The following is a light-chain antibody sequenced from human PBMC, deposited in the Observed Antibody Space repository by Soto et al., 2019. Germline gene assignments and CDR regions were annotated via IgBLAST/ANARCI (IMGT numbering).Light chain of an antibody. CDR2: GAS. CDR1: QSLNSNY. V-gene: IGKV3-20*01. CDR3: QQYGSSPPWT. J-gene: IGKJ1*01. Sequence: IVLTQSPATLSLSPGERATLSCRASQSLNSNYLAWYQQKPCQAHRLIIYGASSRATGIPDRFSGSGSGTDFTLTISRLEPEDFAMYYCQQYGSSPPWTFGPGTKGDIK.